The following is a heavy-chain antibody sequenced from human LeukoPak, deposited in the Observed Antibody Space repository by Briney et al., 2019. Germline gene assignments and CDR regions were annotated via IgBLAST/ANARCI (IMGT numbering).Heavy chain of an antibody. J-gene: IGHJ6*02. CDR1: GGSISSYY. V-gene: IGHV4-59*01. Sequence: SETLSLTCTVSGGSISSYYWSWIRQPPGKGLEWIGYIYYSGSTNYNPSLKSRVTISVDTSKNQFSLKLSSVTAADTAVYYCARDLGRRGSYGFSYYYYGMDVWGQGTTVTVSS. CDR3: ARDLGRRGSYGFSYYYYGMDV. CDR2: IYYSGST. D-gene: IGHD5-18*01.